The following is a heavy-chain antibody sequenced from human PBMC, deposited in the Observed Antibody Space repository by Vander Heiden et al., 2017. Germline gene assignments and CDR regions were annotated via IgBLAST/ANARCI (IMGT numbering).Heavy chain of an antibody. V-gene: IGHV2-5*01. CDR3: AHRQVSSFDY. D-gene: IGHD6-6*01. Sequence: QITLKESGPTLVKPTQTLTLTCTFSGFSLITGGVAVGWIRQPPGKALEWLALIYGNDDKRYSPSLKSRLTITKDTSKNQVVLSVTNMDPVDTATYYCAHRQVSSFDYWGQGALVTVSS. J-gene: IGHJ4*02. CDR2: IYGNDDK. CDR1: GFSLITGGVA.